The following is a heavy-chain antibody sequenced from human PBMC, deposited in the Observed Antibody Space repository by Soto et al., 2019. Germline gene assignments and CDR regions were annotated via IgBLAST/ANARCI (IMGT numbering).Heavy chain of an antibody. CDR2: IYYSGST. J-gene: IGHJ4*02. D-gene: IGHD5-18*01. V-gene: IGHV4-31*03. CDR3: ARGSPGYSYYFDY. Sequence: SETLSLTCTVSGGSISSGGYYWSWIRQHPGKGLEWIGYIYYSGSTYYNPSLKSRVTISVDTSKNQFSLKLSSVTAADTAVYYCARGSPGYSYYFDYWGQGTLVTVSS. CDR1: GGSISSGGYY.